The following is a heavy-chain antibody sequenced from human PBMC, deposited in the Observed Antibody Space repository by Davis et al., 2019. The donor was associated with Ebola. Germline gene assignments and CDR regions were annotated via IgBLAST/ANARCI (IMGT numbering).Heavy chain of an antibody. V-gene: IGHV4-39*07. CDR2: IYYSGST. Sequence: PGGSLRLSCTVSGGSISSSSYYWGWIRQPPGKGLEWIGSIYYSGSTYYNPSLKSRVTISVDTSKNQFSLKLSSVTAADTAVYYCARDRTRLRRNYGMDVWGQGTTVTVSS. J-gene: IGHJ6*02. D-gene: IGHD6-25*01. CDR1: GGSISSSSYY. CDR3: ARDRTRLRRNYGMDV.